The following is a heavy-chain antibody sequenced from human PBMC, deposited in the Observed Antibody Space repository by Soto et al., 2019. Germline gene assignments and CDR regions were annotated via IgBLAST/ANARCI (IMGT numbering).Heavy chain of an antibody. V-gene: IGHV1-18*04. CDR1: DDTFTNYG. J-gene: IGHJ4*02. CDR2: ISLYSGKT. D-gene: IGHD3-3*01. Sequence: QVQLVQSGAEVKKSGASVKVSCKASDDTFTNYGISWVRQAPGQGLEWVGWISLYSGKTKDAQKVQGRVTMTTDTSTRTAFMELRNLRYDDTAVYSCARDRGGYHFWSRWGQGTLVTVSS. CDR3: ARDRGGYHFWSR.